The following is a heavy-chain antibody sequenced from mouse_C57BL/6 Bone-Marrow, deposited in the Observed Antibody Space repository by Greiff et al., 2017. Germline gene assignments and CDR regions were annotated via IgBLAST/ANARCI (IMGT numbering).Heavy chain of an antibody. CDR3: ARDSNYSGYFDY. CDR1: GYAFTNYL. D-gene: IGHD2-5*01. Sequence: VQLQQSGAELVRPGTSVKVSCKASGYAFTNYLIEWVKQRPGQGLEWIGVINPGSGGTNYNEKFKGKATLTADKSSSTAYMQLSSLTSEDSAVFFCARDSNYSGYFDYWGQGPTLPVPS. J-gene: IGHJ2*01. CDR2: INPGSGGT. V-gene: IGHV1-54*01.